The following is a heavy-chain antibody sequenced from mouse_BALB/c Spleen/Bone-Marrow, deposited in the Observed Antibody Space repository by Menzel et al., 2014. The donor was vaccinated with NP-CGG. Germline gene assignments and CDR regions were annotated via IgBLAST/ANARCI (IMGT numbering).Heavy chain of an antibody. V-gene: IGHV1-69*02. CDR2: IYPSDSYT. CDR1: GYTFTSYW. J-gene: IGHJ4*01. CDR3: TRLYGSTYVAYGMDY. D-gene: IGHD1-1*01. Sequence: QVQLQQSGAELVRPGASVKLSCKASGYTFTSYWINWVKQRPGQGLEWIGNIYPSDSYTNYNQKFKDKATLTVDKSLSTAYMQLSSPTSEDSAAYYCTRLYGSTYVAYGMDYWGQGTSVTVSS.